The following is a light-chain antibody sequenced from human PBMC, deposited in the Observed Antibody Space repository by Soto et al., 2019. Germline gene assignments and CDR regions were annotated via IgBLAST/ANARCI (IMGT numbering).Light chain of an antibody. J-gene: IGKJ1*01. CDR2: TAS. V-gene: IGKV1-9*01. Sequence: DIQLTQSPSFLSASVGDRVTITCRASQGISSYLAWYQQKPGKAPNLLIYTASTLQSGVPSRFSGSGSGTEFILTISSLQPEDFATYYCQQLDNYPRTFGQGTKVEIK. CDR3: QQLDNYPRT. CDR1: QGISSY.